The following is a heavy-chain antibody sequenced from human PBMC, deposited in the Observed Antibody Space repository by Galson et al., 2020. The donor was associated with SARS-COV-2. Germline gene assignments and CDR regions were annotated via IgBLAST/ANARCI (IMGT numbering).Heavy chain of an antibody. Sequence: SETLSLTCTVSGGSISSGGYYWSWIRQHPGKGLEWIGYIYYSGSTYYNPSLKSRVTISVDTSKNQFSLKLSSVTAADTAVYYCARENWRDDSSGYYHYFDYWGQGTLVTVSS. D-gene: IGHD3-22*01. V-gene: IGHV4-31*03. CDR1: GGSISSGGYY. CDR2: IYYSGST. CDR3: ARENWRDDSSGYYHYFDY. J-gene: IGHJ4*02.